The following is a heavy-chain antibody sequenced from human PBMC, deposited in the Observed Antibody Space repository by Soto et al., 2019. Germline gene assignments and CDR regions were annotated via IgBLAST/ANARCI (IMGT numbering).Heavy chain of an antibody. J-gene: IGHJ4*02. CDR3: TRDVRLFDF. CDR2: ISRSSTHI. Sequence: LRLSCAASGFTRSDYSMNWVRQAPGKGLEWIASISRSSTHINYSDSVKGRFTISRDNGNNSLSLLMSSLGAEDTAVYYCTRDVRLFDFWGPGTLVTVSS. V-gene: IGHV3-21*01. CDR1: GFTRSDYS.